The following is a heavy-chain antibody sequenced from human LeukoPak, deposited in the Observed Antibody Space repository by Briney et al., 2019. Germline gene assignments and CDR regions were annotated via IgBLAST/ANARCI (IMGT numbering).Heavy chain of an antibody. CDR3: ARQRLYCSGGSCPKWFDP. V-gene: IGHV4-39*01. J-gene: IGHJ5*02. CDR2: IYYSGST. CDR1: GGSISSSSYH. D-gene: IGHD2-15*01. Sequence: SETLSLTCTVSGGSISSSSYHWGWIPQPPGNGLEWFGCIYYSGSTYYNPSLKSRVTISVDTSKNQFSLKLSSVTAADTAEYYCARQRLYCSGGSCPKWFDPWGQGTLVTVSS.